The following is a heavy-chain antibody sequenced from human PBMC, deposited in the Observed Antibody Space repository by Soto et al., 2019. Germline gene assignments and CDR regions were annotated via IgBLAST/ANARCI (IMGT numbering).Heavy chain of an antibody. Sequence: QVQLQQWGAGLLKPSETLSLTCAVYGGSFSGYYWSWIRQPPGKGLEWIGEINHSGSTNYNPSLKSRVTISVDTSKNQFSMKLSSVTAADTAVYDCARGYSYAQRGLYYFDYWGQGTLVTVSS. V-gene: IGHV4-34*01. D-gene: IGHD5-18*01. CDR2: INHSGST. J-gene: IGHJ4*02. CDR1: GGSFSGYY. CDR3: ARGYSYAQRGLYYFDY.